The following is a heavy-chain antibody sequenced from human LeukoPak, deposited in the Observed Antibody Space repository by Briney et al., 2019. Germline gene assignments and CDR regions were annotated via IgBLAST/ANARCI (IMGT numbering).Heavy chain of an antibody. Sequence: PSETLSLTCTVSGGSISSSSYYWGWIRQPPGKGLEWIGSIYYSGSTYYNPSLKSRVTISVDTSKNQFSLKLSSVTAADTAVYYCARGRDILTESPFRYWGQGTLVTVSS. CDR2: IYYSGST. V-gene: IGHV4-39*07. D-gene: IGHD3-9*01. CDR1: GGSISSSSYY. J-gene: IGHJ4*02. CDR3: ARGRDILTESPFRY.